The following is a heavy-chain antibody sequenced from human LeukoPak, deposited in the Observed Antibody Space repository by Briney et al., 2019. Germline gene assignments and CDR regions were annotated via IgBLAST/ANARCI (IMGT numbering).Heavy chain of an antibody. CDR2: ISGGDNSM. J-gene: IGHJ3*02. Sequence: PGGSLRLSCAASGFTFSDYYMSWIRQAPGKGLEWLSYISGGDNSMYYVDSVRGRFTISRDNAKNSLYLQMNSLRADDTAAYYCARTLWPYDAFDIWGRGTMVTVS. D-gene: IGHD2-21*01. V-gene: IGHV3-11*04. CDR1: GFTFSDYY. CDR3: ARTLWPYDAFDI.